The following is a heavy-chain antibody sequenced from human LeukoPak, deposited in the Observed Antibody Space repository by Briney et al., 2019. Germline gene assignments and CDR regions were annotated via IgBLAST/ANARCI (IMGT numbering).Heavy chain of an antibody. J-gene: IGHJ4*02. CDR1: GGSISSGGYS. Sequence: SQTLSLTCAVSGGSISSGGYSWSWIRQPPGKGLEWIGYIYHSGSTYYNPSLKSRVTISVDRSKNQFSLKLSSVTAADTAVYYCARGYDFWSGTPRGFNYWGQGTLVTVSS. D-gene: IGHD3-3*01. CDR3: ARGYDFWSGTPRGFNY. V-gene: IGHV4-30-2*01. CDR2: IYHSGST.